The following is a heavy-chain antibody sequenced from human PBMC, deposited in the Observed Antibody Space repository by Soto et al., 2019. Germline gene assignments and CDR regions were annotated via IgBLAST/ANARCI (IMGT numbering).Heavy chain of an antibody. D-gene: IGHD3-10*01. CDR3: ARDGLWFGESTDYYGMDV. V-gene: IGHV3-73*01. J-gene: IGHJ6*02. Sequence: PGGSLRLSCAASGFTFSGSAMHWVRQASGKGLEWVGRIRSKANSYATAYAASVKGRFTISRDDSKNTAYLQMNSLKTEDTAVYYCARDGLWFGESTDYYGMDVWGQGTTVTVSS. CDR2: IRSKANSYAT. CDR1: GFTFSGSA.